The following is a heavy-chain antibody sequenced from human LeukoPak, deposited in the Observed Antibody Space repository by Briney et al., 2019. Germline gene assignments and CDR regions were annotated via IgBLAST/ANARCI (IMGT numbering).Heavy chain of an antibody. CDR2: IYHSGST. D-gene: IGHD6-13*01. V-gene: IGHV4-4*02. CDR3: ARGGGGSSWYNWFDP. Sequence: PSETLSLTCAVSGGSISSSNWWSWVRQPPGKGLEWIGEIYHSGSTNYNPSLKSRVTISVDKSKNQFSLKLSSVTAADTAVYYCARGGGGSSWYNWFDPWGQGTLVTVSS. J-gene: IGHJ5*02. CDR1: GGSISSSNW.